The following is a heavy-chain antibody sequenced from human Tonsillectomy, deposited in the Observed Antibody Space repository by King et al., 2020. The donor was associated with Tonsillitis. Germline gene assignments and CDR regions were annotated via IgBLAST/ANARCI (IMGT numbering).Heavy chain of an antibody. CDR2: INPNSGGT. CDR1: GYTFTGYY. D-gene: IGHD6-19*01. V-gene: IGHV1-2*02. J-gene: IGHJ2*01. Sequence: LVPSGAEVKKPGASVKVSCKASGYTFTGYYMHWVRQAPGQGLEWMGWINPNSGGTNYAQKFQGRVTMTRDTSISTAYMELSRLRSDDTAVYYCARDTSAGVDVYYWYFDLWGRGTLVTVSS. CDR3: ARDTSAGVDVYYWYFDL.